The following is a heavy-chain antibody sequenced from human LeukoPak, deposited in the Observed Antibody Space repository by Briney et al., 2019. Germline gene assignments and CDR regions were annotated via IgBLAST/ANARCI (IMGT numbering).Heavy chain of an antibody. J-gene: IGHJ4*02. CDR1: GGTFSSYA. CDR3: ARDGGDGYNAYYFDY. CDR2: IIPIFGTA. Sequence: ASVKVSCKASGGTFSSYAISWVRQAPGQGLEWMGGIIPIFGTANYAQKFQGRVTMTTDTSTSTAYMKLSRLRFDDTAVYYCARDGGDGYNAYYFDYWGQGSLVTVSS. V-gene: IGHV1-69*05. D-gene: IGHD5-24*01.